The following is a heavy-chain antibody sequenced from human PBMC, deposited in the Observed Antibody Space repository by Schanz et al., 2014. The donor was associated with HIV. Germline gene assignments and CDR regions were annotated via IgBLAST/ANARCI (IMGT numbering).Heavy chain of an antibody. J-gene: IGHJ4*02. V-gene: IGHV3-33*08. CDR1: GFTFSNYA. Sequence: QVQLVESGGGVVQPGRSLRLSCAVSGFTFSNYAMHWVRQAPGKGLEWVAVIWYDGSNKDYADSVKGRFTISRDNSKNTLYLQTNSLRAEDTAVYYCARGGIWEWDQPDFDYWGQGTLVTVSS. D-gene: IGHD2-15*01. CDR2: IWYDGSNK. CDR3: ARGGIWEWDQPDFDY.